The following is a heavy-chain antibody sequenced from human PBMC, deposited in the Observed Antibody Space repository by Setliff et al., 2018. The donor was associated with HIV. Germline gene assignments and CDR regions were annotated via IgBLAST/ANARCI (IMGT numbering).Heavy chain of an antibody. CDR3: ARVGLATSWTPDY. Sequence: ETLRLSCAASGFTVSSNYMSWVRQAPGKGLEWVSVIYSGGSTYYADSVKGRFTISRDNSKNTLFLQMNSLRAEDTAVYYCARVGLATSWTPDYWGQGTLVTSPQ. CDR2: IYSGGST. D-gene: IGHD5-12*01. V-gene: IGHV3-66*01. CDR1: GFTVSSNY. J-gene: IGHJ4*02.